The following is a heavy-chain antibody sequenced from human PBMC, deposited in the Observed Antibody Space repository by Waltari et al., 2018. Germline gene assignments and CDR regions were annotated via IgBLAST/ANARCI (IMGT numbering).Heavy chain of an antibody. V-gene: IGHV3-20*04. CDR3: ARGGDSSWPR. CDR2: SNWKGDKV. J-gene: IGHJ4*02. D-gene: IGHD3-22*01. CDR1: GFTFEDYG. Sequence: VESGGGVIRPGGSLRLSCEASGFTFEDYGMSWVRQGPGRGLEWIAGSNWKGDKVAYGDAVRGRFIIARDNAKNLLYLQMNTVGLDDTALYYCARGGDSSWPRWGQGTLVTVSA.